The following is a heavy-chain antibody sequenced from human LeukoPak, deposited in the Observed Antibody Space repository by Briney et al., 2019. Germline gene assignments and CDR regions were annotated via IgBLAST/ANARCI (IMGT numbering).Heavy chain of an antibody. CDR1: GFTFGDYH. J-gene: IGHJ4*02. D-gene: IGHD1-26*01. Sequence: AGGSLRLSCAASGFTFGDYHMSWVRQAPGKGLEWVGRIKSKTDGGTTDYAAPVKGRFTISRDDSKNTLYLQMNSLKTEDTAVYYCTTDMGLRWELPYFDYWGQGTLVTVSS. CDR2: IKSKTDGGTT. CDR3: TTDMGLRWELPYFDY. V-gene: IGHV3-15*01.